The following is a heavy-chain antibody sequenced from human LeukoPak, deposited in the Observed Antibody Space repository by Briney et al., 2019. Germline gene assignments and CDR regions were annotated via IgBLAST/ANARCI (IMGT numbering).Heavy chain of an antibody. CDR3: AKGGATKWELPFDY. D-gene: IGHD1-26*01. V-gene: IGHV3-43*01. J-gene: IGHJ4*02. Sequence: GGSLRLSCAASGFMFEDYSMHWVRQAPGKGLEWVSVISWDGGSKYYADSVQGRFTISRDNSKNTLYLQMNSLRAEDTAVYYCAKGGATKWELPFDYWGQGTLVTVSS. CDR2: ISWDGGSK. CDR1: GFMFEDYS.